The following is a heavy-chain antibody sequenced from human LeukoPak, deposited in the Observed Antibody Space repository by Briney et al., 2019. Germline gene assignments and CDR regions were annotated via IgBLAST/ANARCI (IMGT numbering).Heavy chain of an antibody. CDR3: AKAGIAVAASFDY. D-gene: IGHD6-19*01. CDR2: ISYDGSNK. CDR1: GFTFSSYA. J-gene: IGHJ4*02. V-gene: IGHV3-30*04. Sequence: GRSLRLSCAASGFTFSSYAMHWVRQAPGKGLEWVAVISYDGSNKYYADSVKGRFTISRDNSKNTLYLQMNSLRAEDTAVYYCAKAGIAVAASFDYWGQGTLVTVSS.